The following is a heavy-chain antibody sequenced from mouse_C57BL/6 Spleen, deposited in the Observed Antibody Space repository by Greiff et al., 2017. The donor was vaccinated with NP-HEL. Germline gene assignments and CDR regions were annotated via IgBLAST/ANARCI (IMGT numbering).Heavy chain of an antibody. CDR1: GYTFTSYW. J-gene: IGHJ2*01. CDR3: ARGGDSNYGYFDY. D-gene: IGHD2-5*01. Sequence: QVQLQQPGAALVMPGASVKLSCKASGYTFTSYWMHWVKQRPGQGLEWIGEIDPSDSYTNYNQKFKGKSTLTVDKSSSTAYMQLSSLTSEDSAVYYCARGGDSNYGYFDYWGQGTTLTVSS. CDR2: IDPSDSYT. V-gene: IGHV1-69*01.